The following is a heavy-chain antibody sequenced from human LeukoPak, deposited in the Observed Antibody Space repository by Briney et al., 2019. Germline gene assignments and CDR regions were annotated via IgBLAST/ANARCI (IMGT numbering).Heavy chain of an antibody. V-gene: IGHV3-7*03. CDR3: AREIGGENSY. CDR1: GFTFSNYW. J-gene: IGHJ4*02. Sequence: GGSLRLSCEASGFTFSNYWMTWVRQAPGKGLEWVANIKQDGSVKYYVDSVKGRFTISRDNAKSSLYLQMNSLRAEDTAVYYCAREIGGENSYWGQGTLVTVSS. D-gene: IGHD2-15*01. CDR2: IKQDGSVK.